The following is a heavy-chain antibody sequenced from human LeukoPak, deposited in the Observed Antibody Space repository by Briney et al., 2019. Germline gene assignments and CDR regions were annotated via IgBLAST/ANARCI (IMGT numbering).Heavy chain of an antibody. CDR1: GFDCSRYW. D-gene: IGHD3-9*01. CDR2: IEQDGGEE. Sequence: PGGPLRLSCAASGFDCSRYWMTWVRQAPGKGLEWVANIEQDGGEEYYVDSVKGRFTISRDNAKNSLYLQMNSLRVEDTVVYCWGRGRYVDWLFDYWGQGTLVIVSA. CDR3: GRGRYVDWLFDY. V-gene: IGHV3-7*03. J-gene: IGHJ4*02.